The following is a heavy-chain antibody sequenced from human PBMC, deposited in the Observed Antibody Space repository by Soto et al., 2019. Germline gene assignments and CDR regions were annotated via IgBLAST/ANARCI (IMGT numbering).Heavy chain of an antibody. CDR2: IYYSGST. V-gene: IGHV4-30-4*01. D-gene: IGHD6-13*01. J-gene: IGHJ5*02. Sequence: QVQLQESGPGLVKPSQTLSLTCTVSGGSISSGDYYWSWIRQPPGKGLEWIGYIYYSGSTYYNPSRKSRVTTSVDTSMNQFARKLSSAPAADTAVYYCASERPDGSRLDPWCQGTLVTVSS. CDR3: ASERPDGSRLDP. CDR1: GGSISSGDYY.